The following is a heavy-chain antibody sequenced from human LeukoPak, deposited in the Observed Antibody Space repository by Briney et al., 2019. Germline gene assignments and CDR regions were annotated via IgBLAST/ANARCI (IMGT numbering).Heavy chain of an antibody. J-gene: IGHJ3*02. D-gene: IGHD3-22*01. CDR1: GYTFTSYA. CDR2: INAGNGNT. V-gene: IGHV1-3*03. CDR3: ARTYYYDSSGYSGAFDI. Sequence: ASVKVSCKASGYTFTSYAMHWVRQAPGQRLEWMGGINAGNGNTKYSQEFQGRVTITRDTSASTAYMELSSLRSEDMAVYYCARTYYYDSSGYSGAFDIWGQGTMVTVSS.